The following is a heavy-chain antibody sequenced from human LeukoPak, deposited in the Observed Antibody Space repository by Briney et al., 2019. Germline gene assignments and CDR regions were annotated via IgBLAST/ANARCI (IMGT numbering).Heavy chain of an antibody. CDR3: ARGVGDYFRYYFDY. J-gene: IGHJ4*02. Sequence: SVKVSCKASGGTFSSYAISWVRQAPGQGLEWMGGIIPIFGTADYAQKFQGRVTITADESTSTAYMELSSLRSGDTAVYYCARGVGDYFRYYFDYWGQGTLVTVSS. V-gene: IGHV1-69*13. D-gene: IGHD4-17*01. CDR2: IIPIFGTA. CDR1: GGTFSSYA.